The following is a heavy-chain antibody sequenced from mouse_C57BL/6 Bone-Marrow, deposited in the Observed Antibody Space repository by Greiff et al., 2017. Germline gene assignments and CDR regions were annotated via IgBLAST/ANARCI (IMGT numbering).Heavy chain of an antibody. D-gene: IGHD1-1*02. V-gene: IGHV8-12*01. CDR1: GFSLSTSGMG. CDR3: AGRGGNYFDY. Sequence: QVTLKESGPGILQSSQTLSLTCSFSGFSLSTSGMGVCWIRQPSGKGLEWLAHIYWDDDKRYNPSLKRRLTISKDTSSNQLFLKITSVDAADTATYYCAGRGGNYFDYWGQGTTLTVSS. J-gene: IGHJ2*01. CDR2: IYWDDDK.